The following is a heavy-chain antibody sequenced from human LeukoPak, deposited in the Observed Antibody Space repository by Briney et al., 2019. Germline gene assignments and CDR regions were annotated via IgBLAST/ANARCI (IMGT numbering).Heavy chain of an antibody. CDR1: GFTVSSNY. J-gene: IGHJ6*03. V-gene: IGHV3-66*02. CDR2: IYSGGST. D-gene: IGHD6-25*01. CDR3: ARDLRYSSGRYLAYYMDV. Sequence: PGGSLRLSCAASGFTVSSNYMSWVRQAPGKGLEWVSVIYSGGSTYYADSVKGRFTISRDNSKNTLYLQMNSLRAEDTAVYYCARDLRYSSGRYLAYYMDVWGKGTTVTVSS.